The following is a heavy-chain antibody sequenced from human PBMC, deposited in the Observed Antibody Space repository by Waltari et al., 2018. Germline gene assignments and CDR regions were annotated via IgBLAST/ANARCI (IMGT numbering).Heavy chain of an antibody. CDR3: ARDLRGWYFDL. Sequence: EVQLVESGGGLVQPVGSMRLSYAASGFTFSSYWMHWVRQAPGKGLVWVSRINSDGSSTSYADSVKGRFTISRDNAKNTLYLQMNSLRAEDTAVYYCARDLRGWYFDLWGRGTLVTVSS. V-gene: IGHV3-74*01. J-gene: IGHJ2*01. CDR2: INSDGSST. CDR1: GFTFSSYW.